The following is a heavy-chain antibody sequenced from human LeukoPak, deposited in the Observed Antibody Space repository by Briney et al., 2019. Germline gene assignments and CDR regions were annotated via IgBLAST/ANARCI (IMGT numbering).Heavy chain of an antibody. CDR3: ARFGWDRDYGRRYYYYTDV. D-gene: IGHD4-17*01. Sequence: SETLSLTCAVSGYSIISGYYWGWIRQPPGKGLEWIGSIYHSGSTYYNPSLKSRVTISGDTSKNQFSLKLSSVTAADTAVYYCARFGWDRDYGRRYYYYTDVWGKGTTVTVSS. CDR1: GYSIISGYY. CDR2: IYHSGST. J-gene: IGHJ6*03. V-gene: IGHV4-38-2*01.